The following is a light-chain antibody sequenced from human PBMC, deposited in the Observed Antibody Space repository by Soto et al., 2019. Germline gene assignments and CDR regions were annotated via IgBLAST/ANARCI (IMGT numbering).Light chain of an antibody. J-gene: IGLJ1*01. CDR1: SSDVGGYNY. V-gene: IGLV2-14*01. CDR3: TSYTSSITPCV. Sequence: QSVLTQPASVSGSPGQSITISCTGTSSDVGGYNYVSWYQQHPGKAPKLMIYEVSNRPSGVSNRFSGSKSGNTASLTISGLQAEDEADYYCTSYTSSITPCVFGTGTRSPS. CDR2: EVS.